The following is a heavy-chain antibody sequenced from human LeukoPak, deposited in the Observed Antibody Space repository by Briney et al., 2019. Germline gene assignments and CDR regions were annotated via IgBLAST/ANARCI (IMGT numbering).Heavy chain of an antibody. J-gene: IGHJ5*02. D-gene: IGHD3-10*01. V-gene: IGHV1-2*02. Sequence: ASVKVSCKASGYTFTGYYMHWVRQAPGQGLEWMGWINPNSGGTNYAQKFQGRVTMTRDTSISTAYMELSRLRSDDTAVYYCARDRAPMVRGVNRNWFDPWGQGTLVTVSS. CDR3: ARDRAPMVRGVNRNWFDP. CDR2: INPNSGGT. CDR1: GYTFTGYY.